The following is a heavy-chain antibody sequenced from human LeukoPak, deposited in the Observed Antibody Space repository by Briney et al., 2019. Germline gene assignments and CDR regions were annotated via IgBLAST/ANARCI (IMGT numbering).Heavy chain of an antibody. V-gene: IGHV1-24*01. D-gene: IGHD3-22*01. CDR1: GYTLTELS. CDR2: FDPEDGET. CDR3: ATMESSGYLPAY. Sequence: AASVKVSCKVSGYTLTELSMHWVRQDPGKGLEWMGGFDPEDGETIYAQKFQGRVTMTEDTSTDTAYMELSSLRSEDTAVYYCATMESSGYLPAYWGQGTLVTVSS. J-gene: IGHJ4*02.